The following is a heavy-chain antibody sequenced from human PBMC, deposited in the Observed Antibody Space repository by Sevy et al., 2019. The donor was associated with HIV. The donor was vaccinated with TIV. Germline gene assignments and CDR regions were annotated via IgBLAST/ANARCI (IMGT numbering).Heavy chain of an antibody. CDR3: TNSGSYYSHYYYYGMDV. D-gene: IGHD1-26*01. CDR1: GFTFGDYA. CDR2: IRSKAYGGTT. V-gene: IGHV3-49*03. Sequence: GGSLRLSCTASGFTFGDYAMSWFRQAPGKGLEWVGFIRSKAYGGTTEYAASVQGRFTISRDDSKSIADLQMNSLKTEDTAMYYCTNSGSYYSHYYYYGMDVWGQGTTVTVSS. J-gene: IGHJ6*02.